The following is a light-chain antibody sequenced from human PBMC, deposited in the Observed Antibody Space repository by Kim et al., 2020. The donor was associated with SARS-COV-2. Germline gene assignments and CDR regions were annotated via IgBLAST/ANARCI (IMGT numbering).Light chain of an antibody. CDR2: GAS. CDR3: QQYNDWPYT. Sequence: SVYPGERATLSGRASQSVSGYLGWYQQKPGQSTRLLIYGASTRATGIPARFSGSGSGTEFTLTISSLQSEDFAIYYCQQYNDWPYTFGQGTKLEI. CDR1: QSVSGY. J-gene: IGKJ2*01. V-gene: IGKV3-15*01.